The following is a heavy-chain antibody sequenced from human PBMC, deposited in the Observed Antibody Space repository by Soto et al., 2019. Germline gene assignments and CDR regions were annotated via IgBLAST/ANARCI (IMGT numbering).Heavy chain of an antibody. CDR2: INWNGGST. CDR1: GFTFDDYG. Sequence: EVQLVESGGGVVRPGGSLRLSCAASGFTFDDYGMSWVRQAPGTGLEWVSGINWNGGSTGYADSVKGRFTISRDNAKTSLYLQMKRLRAEDTALYYCARLYSRGGYGPGRYWGQGTLVTVSS. CDR3: ARLYSRGGYGPGRY. V-gene: IGHV3-20*04. D-gene: IGHD6-19*01. J-gene: IGHJ4*02.